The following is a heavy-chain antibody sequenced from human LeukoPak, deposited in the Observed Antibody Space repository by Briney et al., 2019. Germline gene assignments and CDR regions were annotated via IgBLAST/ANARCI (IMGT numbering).Heavy chain of an antibody. V-gene: IGHV3-21*01. J-gene: IGHJ3*02. D-gene: IGHD3-10*01. CDR2: ISNSSSYI. CDR3: ARDSVNYYGSGSYGAFDI. Sequence: PGGSLRLSCAASGFTFSSYSMNGVRQAPGKGLEGVSSISNSSSYIYYADSVKGRFTISRDNAKNSLYLQMNSLRAEDTAVYYCARDSVNYYGSGSYGAFDIWGQGTMVTVSS. CDR1: GFTFSSYS.